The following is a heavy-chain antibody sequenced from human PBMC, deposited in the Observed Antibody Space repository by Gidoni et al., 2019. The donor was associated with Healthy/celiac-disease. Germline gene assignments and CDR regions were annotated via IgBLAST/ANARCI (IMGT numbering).Heavy chain of an antibody. V-gene: IGHV4-30-2*01. CDR2: IYHSGST. D-gene: IGHD4-17*01. J-gene: IGHJ3*02. CDR1: GGSISSGGYS. CDR3: ARGEHYGDYVFARFGAFDI. Sequence: QLQLQESGSGLVKPSQTLSLTCAVSGGSISSGGYSGSWIRQPPGKGLEWIGYIYHSGSTYYNPSLKSRVTISVDRSKNQFSLKLSSVTAADTAVYYCARGEHYGDYVFARFGAFDIWGQGTMVTVSS.